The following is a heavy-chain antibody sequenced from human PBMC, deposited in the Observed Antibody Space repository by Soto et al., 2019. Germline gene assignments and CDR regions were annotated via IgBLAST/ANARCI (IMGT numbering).Heavy chain of an antibody. J-gene: IGHJ4*02. CDR2: ISGSGGST. Sequence: GGSLRLSCAASGFTFSSYAMSWVRQAPGKGLEWVSAISGSGGSTYYADSVKGRFTISRDNSKNTLYLQMNSLRAEDTAVYYCAKGYARQGSGSYYDYWGQGTLVAVSS. CDR1: GFTFSSYA. V-gene: IGHV3-23*01. CDR3: AKGYARQGSGSYYDY. D-gene: IGHD3-10*01.